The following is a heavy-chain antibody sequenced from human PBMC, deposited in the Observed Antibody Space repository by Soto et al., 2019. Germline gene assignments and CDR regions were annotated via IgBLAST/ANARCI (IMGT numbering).Heavy chain of an antibody. J-gene: IGHJ5*02. CDR1: GGTFSSYA. V-gene: IGHV1-69*06. CDR2: IIPIFGTA. CDR3: ARESSYSSSSRGNNWFDP. Sequence: SVKVSCKASGGTFSSYAISWVRQAPGQGLEWMGGIIPIFGTANYAQKFQGRVTITADKSTSTAYMELSSLRSEDTAVYYCARESSYSSSSRGNNWFDPWGQGTLVTV. D-gene: IGHD6-6*01.